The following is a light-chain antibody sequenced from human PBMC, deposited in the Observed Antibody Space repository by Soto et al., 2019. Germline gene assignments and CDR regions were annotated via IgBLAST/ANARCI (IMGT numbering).Light chain of an antibody. V-gene: IGKV1-39*01. J-gene: IGKJ1*01. Sequence: DIQMIQSPSSLSESVGDRVTITCRASQSISSYLNWYQQKPGKAPKLLIYAASSLQSGVPSRFSGSGSGTDFTLTISSLQPEDFATYYCQQSYSTPRTFGQGTKVDIK. CDR1: QSISSY. CDR2: AAS. CDR3: QQSYSTPRT.